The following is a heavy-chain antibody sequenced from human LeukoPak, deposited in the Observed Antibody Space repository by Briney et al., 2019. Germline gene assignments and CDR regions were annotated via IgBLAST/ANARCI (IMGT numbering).Heavy chain of an antibody. J-gene: IGHJ4*02. Sequence: SETLSLTCAVYGGSFSGYYWSWIRQPPGKGLEWIGEINHSGSTNYNPSLKSRVTISVDTSKNQFSLKLSSVTAADTAVYHCARELAARGPFDYWGQGTLVTVSS. CDR2: INHSGST. D-gene: IGHD6-13*01. CDR1: GGSFSGYY. CDR3: ARELAARGPFDY. V-gene: IGHV4-34*01.